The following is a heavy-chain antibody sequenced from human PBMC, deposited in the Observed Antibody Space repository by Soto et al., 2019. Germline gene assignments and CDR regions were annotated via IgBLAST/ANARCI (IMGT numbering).Heavy chain of an antibody. V-gene: IGHV3-11*01. J-gene: IGHJ4*02. Sequence: QVQLVESGGGLVNPGGSLRLSCAASGFAFSEYYMSWVRQAPGRGLEWVSHIRTGASDTYYADSVKGRFTVSKDNAKNSLTRQLNSMRAEDTAVYYCARVGGYCGGGIGYWGYFDYWGQGRLVTVSS. CDR3: ARVGGYCGGGIGYWGYFDY. CDR1: GFAFSEYY. CDR2: IRTGASDT. D-gene: IGHD2-15*01.